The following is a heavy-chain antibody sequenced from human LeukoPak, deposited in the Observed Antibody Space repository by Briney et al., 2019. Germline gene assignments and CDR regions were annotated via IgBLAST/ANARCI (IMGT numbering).Heavy chain of an antibody. D-gene: IGHD6-13*01. CDR1: GGTFSSYA. Sequence: ASVKVSCKASGGTFSSYAISWVRQAPGQGLEWMGWINPNSGGTNYAQKFQGRVTMTRDTSISTAYMELSRLRSDDTAVYYCARRTYSSSWTYNWFDPWGQGTLVTVSS. V-gene: IGHV1-2*02. CDR3: ARRTYSSSWTYNWFDP. J-gene: IGHJ5*02. CDR2: INPNSGGT.